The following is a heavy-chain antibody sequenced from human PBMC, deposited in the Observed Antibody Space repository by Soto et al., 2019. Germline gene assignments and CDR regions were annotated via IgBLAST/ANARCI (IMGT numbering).Heavy chain of an antibody. CDR2: IDPSGGTI. CDR3: ARPRGSGWFRFDY. Sequence: QVQLVQSGAEVKKPGVSVKVSCKASGDTFTSYFLHWVRQAPGQGLEWMGMIDPSGGTISFAQKFQGRVTMTRDTSTSTVYMELSRLRSEDTAVYYCARPRGSGWFRFDYWGQGTLVSVSS. V-gene: IGHV1-46*01. D-gene: IGHD6-19*01. J-gene: IGHJ4*02. CDR1: GDTFTSYF.